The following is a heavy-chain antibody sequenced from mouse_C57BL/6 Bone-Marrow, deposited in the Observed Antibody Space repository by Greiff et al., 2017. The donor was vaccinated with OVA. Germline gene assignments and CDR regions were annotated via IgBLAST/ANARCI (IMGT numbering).Heavy chain of an antibody. D-gene: IGHD1-1*01. CDR1: GFSLTSYG. Sequence: QVQLKESGPGLVQPSQSLSITCTVSGFSLTSYGVHWVRQSPGKGLEWMGVIWSGGSTDYNAAFISSLSISKDNSKSQVFFKRSSLQADDTAIYYSATIYYYGSSYNFDYWGQGTTLTVSS. J-gene: IGHJ2*01. CDR2: IWSGGST. V-gene: IGHV2-2*01. CDR3: ATIYYYGSSYNFDY.